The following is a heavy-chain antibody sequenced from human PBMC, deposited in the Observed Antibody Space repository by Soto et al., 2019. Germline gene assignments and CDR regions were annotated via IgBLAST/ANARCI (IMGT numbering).Heavy chain of an antibody. CDR1: GGSIRSYY. D-gene: IGHD3-10*01. V-gene: IGHV4-59*12. Sequence: QVQLQESGPGLVKPSETLSLPCTVYGGSIRSYYWSWIRQPPGKGLEWIGNVYYSGTTTYNPSRKSRVTMSVVLSKNPDSLLRSTVTATDTAVNYCMRVGGYYGDYPNFYIWGQGALVAVAS. J-gene: IGHJ4*02. CDR3: MRVGGYYGDYPNFYI. CDR2: VYYSGTT.